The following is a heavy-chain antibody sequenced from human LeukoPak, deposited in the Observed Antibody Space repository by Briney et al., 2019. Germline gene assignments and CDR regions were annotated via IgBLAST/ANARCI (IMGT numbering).Heavy chain of an antibody. Sequence: SETLSLTCTVSGGSIISGHYYWTWIRQHPGKGLEWIGYIYYSGSTSHNPSLKSRVIISVDTSKNQFSLKLSSVTAADTAVYYCARGGYSYDHYFDYWGQGTPVTVSS. D-gene: IGHD5-18*01. CDR3: ARGGYSYDHYFDY. CDR1: GGSIISGHYY. V-gene: IGHV4-31*03. CDR2: IYYSGST. J-gene: IGHJ4*02.